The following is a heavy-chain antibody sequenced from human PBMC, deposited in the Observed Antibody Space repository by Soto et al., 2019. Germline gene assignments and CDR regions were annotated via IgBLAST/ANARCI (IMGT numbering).Heavy chain of an antibody. CDR2: ISSSSSTI. CDR3: ARDPVADYYYYMDV. V-gene: IGHV3-48*01. Sequence: EVQLVESGGGLVQPGGSLRLSCAASGFTFSSYSMNWVRQAPGKGLEWVSYISSSSSTIYYADSVKGRFTISRDNAKNSLYLQMNGLRAEDTAVYYCARDPVADYYYYMDVWGKGTTVTVSS. D-gene: IGHD2-15*01. CDR1: GFTFSSYS. J-gene: IGHJ6*03.